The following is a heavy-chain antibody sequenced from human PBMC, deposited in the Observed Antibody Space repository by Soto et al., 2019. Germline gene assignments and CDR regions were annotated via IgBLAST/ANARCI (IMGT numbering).Heavy chain of an antibody. CDR2: IYYSGST. D-gene: IGHD2-15*01. CDR3: ARHRLGYCSGGSCKTDY. J-gene: IGHJ4*02. V-gene: IGHV4-39*01. CDR1: GGSISSSSYY. Sequence: PSETLSLTCTVSGGSISSSSYYWGWIRQPPGKGLEWIGSIYYSGSTYYNPSLKSRVTISVDTSKNQFSLKLSSVTAADTAVYYCARHRLGYCSGGSCKTDYWGQGTLVTVS.